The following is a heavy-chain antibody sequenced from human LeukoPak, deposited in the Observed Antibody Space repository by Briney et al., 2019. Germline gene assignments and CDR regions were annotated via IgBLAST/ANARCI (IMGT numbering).Heavy chain of an antibody. CDR3: ARRGVAGWDFDY. CDR1: GGSISSYY. CDR2: IYYSGST. J-gene: IGHJ4*02. D-gene: IGHD6-19*01. Sequence: SETLSLTCTFSGGSISSYYWSWIRQPPGKGLEWIGYIYYSGSTNYNPSLKSRVTISVDTSKNQFSLKLSSVTAADTAVYYCARRGVAGWDFDYWGQGTLVTVSS. V-gene: IGHV4-59*08.